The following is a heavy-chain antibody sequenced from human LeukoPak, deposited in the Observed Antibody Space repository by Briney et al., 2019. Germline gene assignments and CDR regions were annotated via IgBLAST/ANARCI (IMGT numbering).Heavy chain of an antibody. CDR3: ARTLGNCSSASCQNWFDP. Sequence: SETLSLTCSVSGASISSYYWSWIRQPPGKGLEWSGYIYYSGSTNYNPSLRSGVTLLVDTSKNQFSMKLSSVTAADTAVYYCARTLGNCSSASCQNWFDPWGQGTLVTVSS. CDR1: GASISSYY. CDR2: IYYSGST. J-gene: IGHJ5*02. D-gene: IGHD2-2*01. V-gene: IGHV4-59*01.